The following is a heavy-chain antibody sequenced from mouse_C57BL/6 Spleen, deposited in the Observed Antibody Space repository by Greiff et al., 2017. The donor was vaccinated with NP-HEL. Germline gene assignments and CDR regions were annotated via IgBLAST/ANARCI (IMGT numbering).Heavy chain of an antibody. J-gene: IGHJ4*01. CDR2: IWSDGST. Sequence: VQLQQSGPGLVAPSQCLSITCTVSGFSLTSYGVHWVRQPPGKGLEWLVVIWSDGSTTYNSALKSRLSISKDNSKSQVFLKMNSLQTDDTAMYYCASGYDDYYAMDYWGQGTSVTVSS. V-gene: IGHV2-6*03. CDR1: GFSLTSYG. D-gene: IGHD2-2*01. CDR3: ASGYDDYYAMDY.